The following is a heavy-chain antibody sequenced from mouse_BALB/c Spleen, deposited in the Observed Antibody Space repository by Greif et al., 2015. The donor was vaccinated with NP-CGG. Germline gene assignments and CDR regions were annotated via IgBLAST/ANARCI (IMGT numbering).Heavy chain of an antibody. CDR2: INPSTGYT. Sequence: QVQLQQSGAELAKPGASVKMSCKASGYTFTSYWIHWVKQRPGQGLEWIGYINPSTGYTEYNQKFKDKATLTADKSSSTAYMQLSSLTSEDSAVYYRARKGLTGAFDYWGQGTTLTVSS. J-gene: IGHJ2*01. CDR3: ARKGLTGAFDY. V-gene: IGHV1-7*01. CDR1: GYTFTSYW. D-gene: IGHD4-1*01.